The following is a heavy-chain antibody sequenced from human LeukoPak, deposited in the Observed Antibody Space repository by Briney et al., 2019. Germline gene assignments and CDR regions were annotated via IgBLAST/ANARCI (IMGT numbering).Heavy chain of an antibody. V-gene: IGHV4-61*05. CDR3: ARQAFCSSTSCYPFQH. D-gene: IGHD2-2*01. CDR2: IYYSGST. CDR1: GGSISSSSYY. Sequence: PSETLSLTCTVSGGSISSSSYYWGWIRQPPGKGLEWIGYIYYSGSTNYNPSLKSRVTISVDTSKNQFSLKLSSVTAADTAVYYCARQAFCSSTSCYPFQHWGQGTLVTVSS. J-gene: IGHJ1*01.